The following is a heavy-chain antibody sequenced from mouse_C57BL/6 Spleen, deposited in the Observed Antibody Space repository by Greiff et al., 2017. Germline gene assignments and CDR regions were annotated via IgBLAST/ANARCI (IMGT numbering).Heavy chain of an antibody. J-gene: IGHJ3*01. D-gene: IGHD2-4*01. CDR3: AREGDYDCSAWFAY. V-gene: IGHV5-4*01. CDR1: GFTFSSYA. Sequence: EVKLVESGGGLVKPGGSLKLSCAASGFTFSSYAMSWVRQTPEKRLEWVATISDGGSYTYYPDNVKGRFTISRDNAKNNLYLQMSHLKSEDTAMXYCAREGDYDCSAWFAYWGQGTLVTVSA. CDR2: ISDGGSYT.